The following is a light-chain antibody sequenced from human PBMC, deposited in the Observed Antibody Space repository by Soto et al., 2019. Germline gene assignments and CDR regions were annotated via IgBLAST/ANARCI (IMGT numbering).Light chain of an antibody. CDR3: QQSKSFPLT. CDR2: IAS. CDR1: QDINSW. Sequence: DIQMTQSPSSVSASVGDRVTITCRASQDINSWLTWYQQKPGKAPKVLIYIASRLQPGVPSRFSGRGSGTDFSLIISNLQPEDFATYFCQQSKSFPLTFGGGTKVEIK. J-gene: IGKJ4*01. V-gene: IGKV1-12*01.